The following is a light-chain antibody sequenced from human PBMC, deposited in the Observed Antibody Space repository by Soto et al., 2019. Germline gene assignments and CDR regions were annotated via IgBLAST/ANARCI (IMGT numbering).Light chain of an antibody. CDR3: SSYTSSSPYV. J-gene: IGLJ1*01. CDR1: SSDVGGYNY. CDR2: DVS. V-gene: IGLV2-14*01. Sequence: QSALTQPASVSGSPGQSITISCTGTSSDVGGYNYVSWYQQYPGKAPKLMIYDVSNRPSGVSNRFSGSKSGNTASLTISGLQAEAEADYYCSSYTSSSPYVFGTGTKLTV.